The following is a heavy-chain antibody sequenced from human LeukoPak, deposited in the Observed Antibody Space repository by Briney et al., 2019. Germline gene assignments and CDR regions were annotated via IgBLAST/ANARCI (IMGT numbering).Heavy chain of an antibody. D-gene: IGHD3-10*01. CDR1: EYTFTGYY. J-gene: IGHJ4*02. CDR2: ISPNSGGT. CDR3: AREASGGYFDY. Sequence: GASVKVSCKASEYTFTGYYMHWVRQAPGQGLEWMGWISPNSGGTKSAQKFQGTVTMTRDTSISTAYMELSRLRSDDTAVYFCAREASGGYFDYWGQGTLVTVSS. V-gene: IGHV1-2*02.